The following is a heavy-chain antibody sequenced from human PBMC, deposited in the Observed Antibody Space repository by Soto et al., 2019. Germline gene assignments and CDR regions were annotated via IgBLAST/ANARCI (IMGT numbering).Heavy chain of an antibody. CDR3: AKDSTPGIAAAVEY. D-gene: IGHD6-13*01. J-gene: IGHJ4*02. CDR1: GFTFDDYA. V-gene: IGHV3-9*01. CDR2: ISWNSGSI. Sequence: EVPLVESGGGFVQPGRSLRLSCAASGFTFDDYAMHWVRQAPGKGLEWVSGISWNSGSIGYADSVKGRFNISRDNAKNSLYLQMNSLRAEDTALYYCAKDSTPGIAAAVEYWGQGTLVTVSS.